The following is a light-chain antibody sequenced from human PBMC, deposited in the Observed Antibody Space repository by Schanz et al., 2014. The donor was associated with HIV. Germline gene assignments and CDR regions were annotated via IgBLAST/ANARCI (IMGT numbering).Light chain of an antibody. Sequence: QSALTQPTSVSGSPGQSITISCTVASSDVGDVNFPPWYQQHPGKAPKLMVYDFSDRPSGISSRFSGSKSGNTASLTISALQAEDEADYYCSSYTTTNTWLFGGGTKVTV. CDR3: SSYTTTNTWL. J-gene: IGLJ3*02. CDR2: DFS. CDR1: SSDVGDVNF. V-gene: IGLV2-14*03.